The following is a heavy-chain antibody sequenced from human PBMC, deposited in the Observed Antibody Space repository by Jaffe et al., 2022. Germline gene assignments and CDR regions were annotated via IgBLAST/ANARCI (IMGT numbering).Heavy chain of an antibody. Sequence: QLQLQESGPGLVKPSETLSLTCTVSGGSISSSSYYWGWIRQPPGKGLEWIGSIYYSGSTYYNPSLKSRVTISVDTSKNQFSLKLSSVTAADTAVYYCAIGGDYYGSVDYWGQGTLVTVSS. D-gene: IGHD3-10*01. V-gene: IGHV4-39*01. CDR3: AIGGDYYGSVDY. J-gene: IGHJ4*02. CDR2: IYYSGST. CDR1: GGSISSSSYY.